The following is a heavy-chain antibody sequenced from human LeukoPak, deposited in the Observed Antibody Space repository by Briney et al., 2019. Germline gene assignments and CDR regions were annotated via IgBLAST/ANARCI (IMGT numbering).Heavy chain of an antibody. Sequence: ASVKVSCKASGYTFTSYGISWVRQAPGQGLEWMGWISAYNGNTNYAQKLQGRVTMTTDTSTSTAYMELRSLRSDDTAVYYCARVDIVVVPAAYFDYWGQGTLVTVSS. J-gene: IGHJ4*02. CDR3: ARVDIVVVPAAYFDY. CDR1: GYTFTSYG. D-gene: IGHD2-2*03. V-gene: IGHV1-18*01. CDR2: ISAYNGNT.